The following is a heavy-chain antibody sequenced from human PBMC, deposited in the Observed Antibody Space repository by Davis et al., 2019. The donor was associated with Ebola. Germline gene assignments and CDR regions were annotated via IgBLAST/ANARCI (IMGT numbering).Heavy chain of an antibody. CDR3: VRTGAMIVVANGGYYYGMDV. J-gene: IGHJ6*02. Sequence: GESLKISCAGSGFTFSSYSMNWVRQAPGKGLEWVSSISSSSSYIYYADSVKGRFTISRDNAKNSLYLQMNSLRAEDTAVYYCVRTGAMIVVANGGYYYGMDVWGQGTTVTVSS. CDR1: GFTFSSYS. D-gene: IGHD3-22*01. V-gene: IGHV3-21*01. CDR2: ISSSSSYI.